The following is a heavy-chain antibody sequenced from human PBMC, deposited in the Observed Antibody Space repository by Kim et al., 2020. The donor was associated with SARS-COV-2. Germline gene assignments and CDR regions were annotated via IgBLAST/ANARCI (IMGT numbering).Heavy chain of an antibody. J-gene: IGHJ1*01. V-gene: IGHV7-4-1*02. CDR3: AREYSSSDGETY. CDR1: GYSFTNFA. D-gene: IGHD6-6*01. Sequence: ASVKVSCKASGYSFTNFAVNWVRQAPGQGLEWMGWINTNTGNPTYARGFTGRFVFSLDTSVTTAYLQISSLKAEDTAVYYCAREYSSSDGETYWGRGTLVTVSS. CDR2: INTNTGNP.